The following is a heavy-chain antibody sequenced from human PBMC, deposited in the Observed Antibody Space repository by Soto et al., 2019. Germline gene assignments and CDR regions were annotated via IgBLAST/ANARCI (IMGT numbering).Heavy chain of an antibody. D-gene: IGHD1-26*01. Sequence: EVPLLESGGGLVQPGGSLRLSCAASGFTFSSYAMNWVRQAPGNGLEWVSVISGSSSSTYYADSVKGRFTISRDNSKNTLYLQMNSLRAEDTAVYYCARRGSGSYYDHWGQGTLVTVSS. J-gene: IGHJ4*02. CDR1: GFTFSSYA. CDR2: ISGSSSST. CDR3: ARRGSGSYYDH. V-gene: IGHV3-23*01.